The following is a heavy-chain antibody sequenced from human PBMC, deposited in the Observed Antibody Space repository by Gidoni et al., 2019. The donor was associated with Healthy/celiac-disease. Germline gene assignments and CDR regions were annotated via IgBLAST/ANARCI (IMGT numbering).Heavy chain of an antibody. V-gene: IGHV1-69*01. CDR3: ARQTRGSPIQH. CDR2: IIPMLGTA. CDR1: GGTFSRYA. J-gene: IGHJ1*01. D-gene: IGHD1-26*01. Sequence: QVQLVQSGAEVKKPGSSVKVSSKPSGGTFSRYAISWVRQAPGQGLEWMGGIIPMLGTANDAQKFQGRVTITADESTSTAYMELSSLRSEDTAVYYCARQTRGSPIQHWGQGTLVTVSS.